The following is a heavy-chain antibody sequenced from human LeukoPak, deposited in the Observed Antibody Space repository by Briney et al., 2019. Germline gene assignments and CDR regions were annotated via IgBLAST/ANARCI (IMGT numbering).Heavy chain of an antibody. CDR2: IIPIFGTA. Sequence: SVKVSCKASGGTFSSYAISWVRQAPGQGLEWMGGIIPIFGTANYAQKFQGRVMITADESTRTAYMELSSLRSEDTAVDYCARGLDIVVVPAAISMSGMDVWGQGTTVTVSS. V-gene: IGHV1-69*13. CDR1: GGTFSSYA. D-gene: IGHD2-2*02. CDR3: ARGLDIVVVPAAISMSGMDV. J-gene: IGHJ6*02.